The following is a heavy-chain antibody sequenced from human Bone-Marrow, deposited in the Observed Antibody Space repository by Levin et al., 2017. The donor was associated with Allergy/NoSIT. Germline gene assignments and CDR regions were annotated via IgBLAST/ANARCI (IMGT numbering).Heavy chain of an antibody. CDR1: GGSISNYY. V-gene: IGHV4-4*07. Sequence: KTSETLSLTCIVSGGSISNYYWSWIRQPAGKGLEWIGRIDTSGNTNYSPSLKSRVTLSVDTSKNQFSLKLTSVTAADTAVYYCARETGGSRQHDYWGQGILVTVSS. CDR2: IDTSGNT. J-gene: IGHJ4*02. CDR3: ARETGGSRQHDY. D-gene: IGHD2-15*01.